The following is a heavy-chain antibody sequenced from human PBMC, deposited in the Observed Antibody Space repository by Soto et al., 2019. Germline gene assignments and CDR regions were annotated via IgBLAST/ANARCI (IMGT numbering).Heavy chain of an antibody. D-gene: IGHD3-3*01. J-gene: IGHJ4*02. CDR2: ISYDGSNK. Sequence: QVQLVESGGGVVQPGRSLRLSCAASGFTFSSYAMHWVRQAPGKGLEWVAVISYDGSNKYYADSVKGRFTISRDNSKNTLYLQMNRLRAEDTAVYYCARDKRDLRFLEWSYYVDCWGQGTLVTVSS. CDR1: GFTFSSYA. CDR3: ARDKRDLRFLEWSYYVDC. V-gene: IGHV3-30-3*01.